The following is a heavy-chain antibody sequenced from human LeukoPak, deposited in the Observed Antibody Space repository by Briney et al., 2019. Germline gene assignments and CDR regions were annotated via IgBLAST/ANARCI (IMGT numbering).Heavy chain of an antibody. CDR3: ARGLRGSYSDY. CDR2: ISAYNGNT. V-gene: IGHV1-18*04. CDR1: GYTFTDNF. J-gene: IGHJ4*02. Sequence: ASVTVSCKASGYTFTDNFIHWVRQAPGQGLEWMGWISAYNGNTNYAQKLQGRVTMTTDTSTSTAYMELRSLRSDDTAVYYCARGLRGSYSDYWGQGTLVTVSS. D-gene: IGHD1-26*01.